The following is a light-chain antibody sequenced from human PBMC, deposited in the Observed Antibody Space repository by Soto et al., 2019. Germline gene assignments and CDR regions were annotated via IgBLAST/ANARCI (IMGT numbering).Light chain of an antibody. J-gene: IGKJ2*01. CDR1: QSVSRN. Sequence: EIVMTQCPATVSVSPGERATLSCRASQSVSRNLAWYQQKPGQAPRLLIYGASTRATGIPARFSGSGSGTEFTLNISSLQSEDFAVYYCQQYNNWPPYTFGQGTKLEIK. CDR3: QQYNNWPPYT. CDR2: GAS. V-gene: IGKV3-15*01.